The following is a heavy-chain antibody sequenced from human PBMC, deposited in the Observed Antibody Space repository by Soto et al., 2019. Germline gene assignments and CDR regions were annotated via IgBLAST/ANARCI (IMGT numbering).Heavy chain of an antibody. CDR2: INHSGST. CDR3: ARDKITGLFDY. CDR1: GGAFRDYS. D-gene: IGHD2-8*02. J-gene: IGHJ4*02. Sequence: SGTLSLTCAVFGGAFRDYSWTWVRQPPGKGLEWIGEINHSGSTYYNPSLKSRVTISVDTSKNQFSLKLTSVTAADTAVYYCARDKITGLFDYWGQGTLVTVSS. V-gene: IGHV4-34*01.